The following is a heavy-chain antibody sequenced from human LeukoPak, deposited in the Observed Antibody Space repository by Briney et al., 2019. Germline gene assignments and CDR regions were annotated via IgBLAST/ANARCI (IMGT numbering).Heavy chain of an antibody. CDR1: GGSISSYY. V-gene: IGHV4-59*01. J-gene: IGHJ4*02. CDR3: ARGVYSGTYYVDQ. CDR2: IYYSGST. D-gene: IGHD1-26*01. Sequence: SETLSLTCTVSGGSISSYYWSWIRQPPGKGLEWIGYIYYSGSTSYNPSLKSRATISIDTSMNQFSLKLSSVTAADTAVYYCARGVYSGTYYVDQWGQGTRVAASS.